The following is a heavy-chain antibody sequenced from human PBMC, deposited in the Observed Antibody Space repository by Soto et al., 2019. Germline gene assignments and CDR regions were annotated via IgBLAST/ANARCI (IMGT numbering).Heavy chain of an antibody. Sequence: SETLSLTCTVSGGSISSGDYYCSWIRQPPGKGLEWIGYIYYSGSTYYNPSLKSRVTISVDTSKNQFSLKLSSVTAADTAVYYCAMATIESRAFDIWGQGTMVTVSS. CDR3: AMATIESRAFDI. D-gene: IGHD5-12*01. V-gene: IGHV4-30-4*01. J-gene: IGHJ3*02. CDR1: GGSISSGDYY. CDR2: IYYSGST.